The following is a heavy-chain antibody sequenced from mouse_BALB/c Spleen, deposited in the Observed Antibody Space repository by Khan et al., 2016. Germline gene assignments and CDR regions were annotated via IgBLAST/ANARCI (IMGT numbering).Heavy chain of an antibody. CDR2: IWSGGST. D-gene: IGHD2-10*02. J-gene: IGHJ4*01. CDR1: GFSLTSYG. CDR3: AKNPTLVWYYYAMDD. V-gene: IGHV2-2*02. Sequence: QVQLQQSGPGLVQPSQSLSITCTVSGFSLTSYGVHWVPQSPGKGLEWLGVIWSGGSTDYNAAFISRLSISKDNSTSQVFFKMNSLQANDTAIYYCAKNPTLVWYYYAMDDWGEGTSVTVSS.